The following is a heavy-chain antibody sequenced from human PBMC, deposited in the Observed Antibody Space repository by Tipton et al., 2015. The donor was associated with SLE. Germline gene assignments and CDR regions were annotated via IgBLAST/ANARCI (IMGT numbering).Heavy chain of an antibody. D-gene: IGHD2-15*01. CDR3: ARAEDCSGGSCYSIHAAFDI. V-gene: IGHV3-53*05. CDR1: GFTVSSNY. J-gene: IGHJ3*02. Sequence: GSLRLSCAASGFTVSSNYMSWVRQAPGKGLEWVSVIYSGGSTYYADSVKGRFTVSRDNSKNTLYLQMNSLRAEDTAVYNCARAEDCSGGSCYSIHAAFDIWGQGTMVTVSS. CDR2: IYSGGST.